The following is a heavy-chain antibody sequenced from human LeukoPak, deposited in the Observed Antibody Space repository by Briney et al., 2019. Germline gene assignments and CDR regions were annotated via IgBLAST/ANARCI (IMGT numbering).Heavy chain of an antibody. CDR2: INWNGGST. J-gene: IGHJ4*02. V-gene: IGHV3-20*04. CDR1: GFTFDDYG. Sequence: GGSLGLSCAASGFTFDDYGMSWVRQAPGKGLEWVSGINWNGGSTGYADSVKGRFTISRDNAKNTLYLQMNSLRADDTAVYYCARGGDGYNPDYFDYWGQGTLVTVSS. D-gene: IGHD5-24*01. CDR3: ARGGDGYNPDYFDY.